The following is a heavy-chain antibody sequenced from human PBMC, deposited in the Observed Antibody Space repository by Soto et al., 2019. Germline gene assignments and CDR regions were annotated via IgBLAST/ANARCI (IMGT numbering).Heavy chain of an antibody. D-gene: IGHD2-2*01. Sequence: GGALRISCAASGFTFGSYGVHWVRPAPGKGLEWVAVISYDGSNKYYADSVKGRFTISRDNSKNTLYLQMNSLRAEDTAVYYCAKERAVVVPAAAFDYWGQGTLVTVSS. V-gene: IGHV3-30*18. CDR3: AKERAVVVPAAAFDY. CDR2: ISYDGSNK. CDR1: GFTFGSYG. J-gene: IGHJ4*02.